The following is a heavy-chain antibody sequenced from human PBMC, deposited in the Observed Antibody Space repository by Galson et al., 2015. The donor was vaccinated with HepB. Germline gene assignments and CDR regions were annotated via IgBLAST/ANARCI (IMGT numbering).Heavy chain of an antibody. D-gene: IGHD5-12*01. V-gene: IGHV3-30*03. J-gene: IGHJ4*02. Sequence: SLRLSCAASGFTFANYGLHWVRQAPGKGLEWVAIISYDGSDKKYADSVKGRFTVSRDNSKNTLYLQLHSVRTEDTAVYYCATQILGFFDYWGQGTPVAVSS. CDR1: GFTFANYG. CDR2: ISYDGSDK. CDR3: ATQILGFFDY.